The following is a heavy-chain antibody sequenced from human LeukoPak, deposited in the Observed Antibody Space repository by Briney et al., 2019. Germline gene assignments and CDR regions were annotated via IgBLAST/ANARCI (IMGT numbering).Heavy chain of an antibody. V-gene: IGHV3-7*01. CDR3: TRDFGRSSYYFDF. CDR1: GFIFSSYW. D-gene: IGHD3-3*01. J-gene: IGHJ4*02. Sequence: GGSLRLSCAASGFIFSSYWMSWVRQAPGKGLEWVANIKQDGSEKYYVDSVRGRLTISRDNAENSLFLQMNRLRVEDTAVCYCTRDFGRSSYYFDFWGQGTLVTVSS. CDR2: IKQDGSEK.